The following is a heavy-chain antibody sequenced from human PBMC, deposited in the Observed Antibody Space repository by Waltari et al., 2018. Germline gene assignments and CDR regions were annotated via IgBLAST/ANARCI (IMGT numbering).Heavy chain of an antibody. Sequence: EVQLLESGGGLVQPGGSLRLSCAAYGFTFSHAWMYWVRQSPGKGLVWVSRISMDGSIVNYADSVKGRFTISRDNAKSTLFLQMNSLRVDDTALYYCVTTGVAGFYWGQGTRVTVSS. J-gene: IGHJ4*02. CDR2: ISMDGSIV. CDR1: GFTFSHAW. V-gene: IGHV3-74*01. D-gene: IGHD6-19*01. CDR3: VTTGVAGFY.